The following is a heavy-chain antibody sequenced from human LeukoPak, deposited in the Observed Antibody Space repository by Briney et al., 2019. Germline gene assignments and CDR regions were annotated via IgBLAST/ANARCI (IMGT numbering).Heavy chain of an antibody. D-gene: IGHD6-19*01. CDR1: GFTFSSYA. J-gene: IGHJ4*02. CDR2: LSGSGASI. Sequence: GGSLRLSCAASGFTFSSYAMSWVRQAPGQGLESVSGLSGSGASIYYVDSVMGRSTISRNNSKNTLYLQLNSLRSQDTAGYYCAKESGSAWSNFDCWGQGTLVTVSS. CDR3: AKESGSAWSNFDC. V-gene: IGHV3-23*01.